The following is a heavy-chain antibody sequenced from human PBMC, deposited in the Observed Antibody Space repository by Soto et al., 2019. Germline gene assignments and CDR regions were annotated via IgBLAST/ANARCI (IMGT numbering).Heavy chain of an antibody. CDR3: ARLCYDSSGYWSYFDY. V-gene: IGHV2-26*01. CDR2: IFSNQEQ. CDR1: GFSLSNARMG. Sequence: QVTLKESGPVLVKPTETLTLTCTVSGFSLSNARMGVSWIRQPPGKALEWLAPIFSNQEQSYSTSLTSRLTTLKDTSKSQVVRTITNMDHVDTATYYCARLCYDSSGYWSYFDYWGQGTLVTVSS. J-gene: IGHJ4*02. D-gene: IGHD3-22*01.